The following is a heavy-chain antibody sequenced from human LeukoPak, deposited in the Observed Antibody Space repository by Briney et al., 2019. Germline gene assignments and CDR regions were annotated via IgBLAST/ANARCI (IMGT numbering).Heavy chain of an antibody. CDR3: AREGGAVAIDY. J-gene: IGHJ4*02. Sequence: GGSLRLSCAASGFTFSNYAMSWVRQSPGKGLGWVSTISGSGDSTYYADSVRGRFTISRDNSKNTLYLQMNSLRAEDTAVYYCAREGGAVAIDYWGQGTLVTVSS. CDR1: GFTFSNYA. CDR2: ISGSGDST. D-gene: IGHD6-19*01. V-gene: IGHV3-23*01.